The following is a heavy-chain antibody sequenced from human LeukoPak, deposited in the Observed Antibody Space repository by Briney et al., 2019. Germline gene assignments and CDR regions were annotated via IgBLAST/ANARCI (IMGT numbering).Heavy chain of an antibody. CDR2: IRYDGSTK. Sequence: GGSLRLSCAASGFGFSGYGMHWVRQTPGKGLEWVAFIRYDGSTKDYADSVRGRFTISRDNSKNTLYLQMNSLRDEDTAVYYCAPSILGVAPPGGGANYWGQGTLVTVSS. J-gene: IGHJ4*02. CDR3: APSILGVAPPGGGANY. CDR1: GFGFSGYG. V-gene: IGHV3-30*02. D-gene: IGHD3-3*01.